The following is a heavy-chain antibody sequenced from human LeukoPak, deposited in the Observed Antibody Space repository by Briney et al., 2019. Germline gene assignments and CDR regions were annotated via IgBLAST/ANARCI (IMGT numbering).Heavy chain of an antibody. V-gene: IGHV3-20*01. CDR2: INWSGDSP. CDR1: GFTFDDYG. D-gene: IGHD6-13*01. J-gene: IGHJ4*02. Sequence: GGSLRLSCAASGFTFDDYGMSWVRQVPGKGLEWVSSINWSGDSPGYADSAKGRFTISRDNGKNALYLQMNSLRADDTALYHCARDWGAAAGTHFDLWGQGTLVTVSS. CDR3: ARDWGAAAGTHFDL.